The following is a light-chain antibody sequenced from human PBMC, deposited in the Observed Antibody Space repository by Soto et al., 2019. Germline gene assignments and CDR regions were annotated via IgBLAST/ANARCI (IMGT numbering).Light chain of an antibody. Sequence: EIVMTQSPATLSVSPGGRATLSCRASQSISDTLAWYQQKPGQAPRLLIYGASKRATGFPARFSGSGSGTDFTLTISSLQSEDFAVYYCQQYNSYEWTFGQGTKVDI. CDR2: GAS. CDR3: QQYNSYEWT. V-gene: IGKV3-15*01. J-gene: IGKJ1*01. CDR1: QSISDT.